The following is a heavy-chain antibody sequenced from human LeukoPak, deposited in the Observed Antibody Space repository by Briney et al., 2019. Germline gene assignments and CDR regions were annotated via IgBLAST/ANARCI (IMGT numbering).Heavy chain of an antibody. CDR3: ARARITIFGVVIKEGSYFDY. V-gene: IGHV4-34*01. J-gene: IGHJ4*02. CDR2: INHSGST. D-gene: IGHD3-3*01. Sequence: SETLSLTCAVYGGSFSGYYWSWIRQPPGKGLEWIGEINHSGSTNYNPSLKSRVTISVDPSKNQFSLKLSSVTAAYTAVYYCARARITIFGVVIKEGSYFDYWGQGTLVTVSS. CDR1: GGSFSGYY.